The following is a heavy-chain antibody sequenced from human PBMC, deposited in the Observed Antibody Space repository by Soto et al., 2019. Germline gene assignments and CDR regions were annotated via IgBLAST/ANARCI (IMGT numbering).Heavy chain of an antibody. Sequence: QVPLVQSGAEVKKPGSSVKVSCKASGGTFSSYAISWVRQAPGQGLEWMGGIIPIFGTANYAQKFQGRVTITADESTSPDYMELSSLRSGDTAVYYCAWVGGDGDYSGWFGPWVQGSLVTVSS. CDR1: GGTFSSYA. V-gene: IGHV1-69*12. CDR3: AWVGGDGDYSGWFGP. J-gene: IGHJ5*02. CDR2: IIPIFGTA. D-gene: IGHD4-17*01.